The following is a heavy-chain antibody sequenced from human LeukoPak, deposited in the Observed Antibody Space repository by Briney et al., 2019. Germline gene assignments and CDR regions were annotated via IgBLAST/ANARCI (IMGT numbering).Heavy chain of an antibody. Sequence: PSETLSLTCTVSGYSISSGYYWGWIRQPPGKGLEWIGSIYYSGSTYYNPSLKSRVTISVDTSKNQFSLKLSSVTVADTAVYYCARVPSSGWPYYYYYMDVWGKGTTVTISS. D-gene: IGHD6-19*01. CDR1: GYSISSGYY. CDR3: ARVPSSGWPYYYYYMDV. J-gene: IGHJ6*03. CDR2: IYYSGST. V-gene: IGHV4-38-2*02.